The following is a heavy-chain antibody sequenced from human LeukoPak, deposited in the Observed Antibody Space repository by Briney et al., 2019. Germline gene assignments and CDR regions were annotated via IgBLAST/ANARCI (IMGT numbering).Heavy chain of an antibody. D-gene: IGHD3-16*02. J-gene: IGHJ4*02. CDR2: ISHDGSNK. CDR1: GFTFSSYA. V-gene: IGHV3-30*04. Sequence: GRSLRLSCAASGFTFSSYAMRWVRQAPGKGLEWVAVISHDGSNKYYADSVKGRFTISRDNSKNTLYLQMDSLRAEDTAVYYCARARLGELSYSDYWGQGTLVTVSS. CDR3: ARARLGELSYSDY.